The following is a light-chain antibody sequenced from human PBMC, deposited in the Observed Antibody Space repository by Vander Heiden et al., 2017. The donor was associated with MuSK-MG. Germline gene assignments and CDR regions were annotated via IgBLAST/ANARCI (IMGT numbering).Light chain of an antibody. CDR1: SSDIGNTQY. CDR2: HVT. V-gene: IGLV2-14*03. J-gene: IGLJ1*01. CDR3: SSYTANSSLWV. Sequence: QSALTQPASVSGSPGQSLTISCTGSSSDIGNTQYVPWYHQPPGNAPHLNIYHVTPRPSGVAGRFSGAESGNTASLSIAGSQAEEEADYYCSSYTANSSLWVFGTGTKVTV.